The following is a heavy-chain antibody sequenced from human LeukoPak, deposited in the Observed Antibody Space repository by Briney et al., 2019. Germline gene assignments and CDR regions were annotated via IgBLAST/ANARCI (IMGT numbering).Heavy chain of an antibody. D-gene: IGHD4-23*01. J-gene: IGHJ6*03. CDR3: AHGGNPKLYYYYMDA. CDR2: IYYSGST. Sequence: PSETLSLTCTVSGCSISSSSYYWGRIRQPPGKGLEWNGSIYYSGSTYYNPSLKSRVTISVDTSKNQFSLKLSSVTAADTAVYYCAHGGNPKLYYYYMDAWGKGNTVTASS. V-gene: IGHV4-39*07. CDR1: GCSISSSSYY.